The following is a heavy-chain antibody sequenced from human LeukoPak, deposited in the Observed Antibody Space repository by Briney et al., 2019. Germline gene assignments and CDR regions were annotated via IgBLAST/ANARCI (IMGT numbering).Heavy chain of an antibody. CDR2: IKQDGSET. Sequence: GGSLRLSCEASGFTFTTYSMTWVRQAPGKGLEWVANIKQDGSETYYVDSVKGRFTISRDNAKNSLFLQMNSLRAEDTALYYCARDKSGTMIRGVITTYYYSMDVWGKGTTVTISS. V-gene: IGHV3-7*01. J-gene: IGHJ6*03. CDR1: GFTFTTYS. D-gene: IGHD3-10*01. CDR3: ARDKSGTMIRGVITTYYYSMDV.